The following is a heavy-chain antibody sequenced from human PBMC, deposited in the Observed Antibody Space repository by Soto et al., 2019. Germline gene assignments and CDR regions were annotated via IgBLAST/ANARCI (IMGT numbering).Heavy chain of an antibody. CDR3: ARDGRTFGGVIAYYYYYGMDV. V-gene: IGHV3-30-3*01. Sequence: PGGSLRLSCAASDFNFSSYAMHWVRQAPGKGLEWVAAISYDGRNKYYADSVKGRFTISRENCKNTLYLQMNRLRSDDTAVYYCARDGRTFGGVIAYYYYYGMDVWGQGTTVTVSS. J-gene: IGHJ6*02. CDR2: ISYDGRNK. D-gene: IGHD3-16*02. CDR1: DFNFSSYA.